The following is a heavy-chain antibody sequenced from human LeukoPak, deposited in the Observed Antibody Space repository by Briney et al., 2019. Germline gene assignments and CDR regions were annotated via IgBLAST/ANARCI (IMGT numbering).Heavy chain of an antibody. CDR2: IYPGDSDA. V-gene: IGHV5-51*01. CDR1: GYTFSTYW. Sequence: GESLKISCEGSGYTFSTYWVAWVRQMPGKGLEWMGIIYPGDSDARYSPTFQGQVTISSDKSINTAYLQWRSLKASDTAIYYCARLRITNYDILTGYFNRWGQGTLVTVSS. D-gene: IGHD3-9*01. J-gene: IGHJ5*02. CDR3: ARLRITNYDILTGYFNR.